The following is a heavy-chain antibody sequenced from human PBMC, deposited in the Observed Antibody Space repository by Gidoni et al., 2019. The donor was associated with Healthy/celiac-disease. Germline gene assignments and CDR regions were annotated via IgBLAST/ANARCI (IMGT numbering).Heavy chain of an antibody. CDR3: ARFLILPFYSGGYFDY. V-gene: IGHV4-4*02. J-gene: IGHJ4*02. Sequence: QVQLQESGPGLVKPSGTLSLTCAVSGGSISSSNWWSWVRQPPGKGLEWIGEIYHSGSTNYNPSLKGRVTISVDKSKNQFSLKLSSVTAADTAVYYCARFLILPFYSGGYFDYWGQGTLVTVSS. CDR1: GGSISSSNW. D-gene: IGHD2-15*01. CDR2: IYHSGST.